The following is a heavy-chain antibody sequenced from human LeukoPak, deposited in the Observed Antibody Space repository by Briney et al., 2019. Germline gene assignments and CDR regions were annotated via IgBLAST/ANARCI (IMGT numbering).Heavy chain of an antibody. Sequence: GGSLRLSCAASGFSFNSYWMHWVRQVPGKGLVWVSRISSDGSTTSYADSVKGRFTISRDNAKNTLYLQMNSLRDEDTAVYYCARGRPHGNDYWGQGTLVTVSS. CDR2: ISSDGSTT. J-gene: IGHJ4*02. V-gene: IGHV3-74*01. D-gene: IGHD4-23*01. CDR3: ARGRPHGNDY. CDR1: GFSFNSYW.